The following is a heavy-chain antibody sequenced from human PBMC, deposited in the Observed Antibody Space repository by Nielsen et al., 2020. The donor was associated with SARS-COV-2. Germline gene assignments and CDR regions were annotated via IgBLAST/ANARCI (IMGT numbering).Heavy chain of an antibody. D-gene: IGHD5-12*01. Sequence: SVKVSCKASGGTFSSYAISWVRQAPGQGLEWMGGIIPIFGTANYAQKFQGWVTMTRDTSISTAYMELSRLRSDDTAVYYCAREYIVATYYYGMDVWGQGTTVTVSS. CDR1: GGTFSSYA. V-gene: IGHV1-69*05. CDR2: IIPIFGTA. J-gene: IGHJ6*02. CDR3: AREYIVATYYYGMDV.